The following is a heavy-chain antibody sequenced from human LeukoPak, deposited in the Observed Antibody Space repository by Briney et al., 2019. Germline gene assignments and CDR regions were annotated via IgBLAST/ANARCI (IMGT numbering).Heavy chain of an antibody. V-gene: IGHV3-30*02. D-gene: IGHD6-19*01. Sequence: GRSLRLSCAASGLIFRNYGMHWVRQAPGKGLEWVAFIRYDGSNKYYADSVKGRFTISRDNSKNTLYLQMNSLRAEDTAVYYCAKGPGGYSSGWYFDYWGQGTLVTVSS. CDR2: IRYDGSNK. CDR3: AKGPGGYSSGWYFDY. J-gene: IGHJ4*02. CDR1: GLIFRNYG.